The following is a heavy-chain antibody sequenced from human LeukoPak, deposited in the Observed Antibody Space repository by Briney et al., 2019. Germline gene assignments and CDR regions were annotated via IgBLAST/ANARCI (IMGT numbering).Heavy chain of an antibody. CDR1: GGSISNTNW. CDR2: ISLTGLT. J-gene: IGHJ4*02. CDR3: SRENGAFTPFGY. D-gene: IGHD2-8*01. Sequence: PSETLSLTCGVSGGSISNTNWWSWVRQPPGQGLEWIGEISLTGLTHYNPSLESRVTVSLDKSKNQLSLNLTSVTAADTAVYYCSRENGAFTPFGYWGQGTLVTVSS. V-gene: IGHV4-4*02.